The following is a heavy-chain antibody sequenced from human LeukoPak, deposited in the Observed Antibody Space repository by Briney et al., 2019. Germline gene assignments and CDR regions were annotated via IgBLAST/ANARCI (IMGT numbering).Heavy chain of an antibody. D-gene: IGHD3-10*01. V-gene: IGHV3-53*01. CDR3: AKKHGSGSLYYFDY. J-gene: IGHJ4*02. CDR2: IYSAGTT. CDR1: AFTFSSCT. Sequence: GGSLRLSCAASAFTFSSCTMNWVRQAPGKGLEWVSVIYSAGTTYYADSVKGRFTISRDNSKNTLYLQMNSLRAEDTAVYYCAKKHGSGSLYYFDYWGQGTLVTVSS.